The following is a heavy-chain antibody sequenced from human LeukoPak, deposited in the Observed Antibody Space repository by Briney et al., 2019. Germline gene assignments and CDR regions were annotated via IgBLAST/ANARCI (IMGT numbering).Heavy chain of an antibody. Sequence: PSETLSLTCAVSGYSISSGYYWGWIRQPPGKGLEWIGSIYHSGSTYYNPSLKSRVTISVDTSKNQFSLKLSSVTAADTAVYYCAREVDTAMVPRFDDWGQGRLASVSS. V-gene: IGHV4-38-2*02. CDR2: IYHSGST. J-gene: IGHJ4*02. CDR1: GYSISSGYY. D-gene: IGHD5-18*01. CDR3: AREVDTAMVPRFDD.